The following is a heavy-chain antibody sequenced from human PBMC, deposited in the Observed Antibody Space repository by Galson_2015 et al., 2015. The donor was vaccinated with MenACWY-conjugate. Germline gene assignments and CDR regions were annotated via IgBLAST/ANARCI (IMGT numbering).Heavy chain of an antibody. D-gene: IGHD3-16*01. CDR3: ASAYDGNFHWGD. CDR1: GYSITNYW. CDR2: IYLVNSIT. J-gene: IGHJ4*02. Sequence: SGAEVKKPGESLKISCKGSGYSITNYWIGWVRQMPGKGLEWMGIIYLVNSITKYNPSFQGQVTVSADRAISTAYLQWTSLQASDTAIYYCASAYDGNFHWGDWGQETLVTVSS. V-gene: IGHV5-51*01.